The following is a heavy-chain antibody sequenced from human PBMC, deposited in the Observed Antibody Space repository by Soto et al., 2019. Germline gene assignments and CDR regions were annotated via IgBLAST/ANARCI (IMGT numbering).Heavy chain of an antibody. Sequence: ASVKVFCKASGGTFSSYAISWVRQAPGQGLEWMGGIIPIFGTANYAQKFQGRVTITADESTSTAHMELSSLRSEDTAVYYCARDLIAAAAHNWFDPWGQGTLVTVSS. CDR2: IIPIFGTA. CDR3: ARDLIAAAAHNWFDP. D-gene: IGHD6-13*01. CDR1: GGTFSSYA. J-gene: IGHJ5*02. V-gene: IGHV1-69*13.